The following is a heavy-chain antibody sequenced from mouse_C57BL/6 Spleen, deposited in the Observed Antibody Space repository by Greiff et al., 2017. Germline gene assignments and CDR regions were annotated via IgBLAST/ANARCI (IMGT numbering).Heavy chain of an antibody. CDR2: INPNNGGT. V-gene: IGHV1-26*01. D-gene: IGHD3-3*01. J-gene: IGHJ4*01. CDR3: ARRGLSYAMDY. CDR1: GYTFTDYY. Sequence: VQLQQSGPELVKPGASVKISCKASGYTFTDYYMNWVKQSHGKSLEWIGDINPNNGGTSYNQKFKGKATLTVDKSSSTAYMERRSLTSEDSAVYYCARRGLSYAMDYWGQGTSVTVSS.